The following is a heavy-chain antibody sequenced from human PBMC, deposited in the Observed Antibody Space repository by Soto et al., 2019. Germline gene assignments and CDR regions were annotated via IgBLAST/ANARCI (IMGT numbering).Heavy chain of an antibody. J-gene: IGHJ4*02. CDR1: GDRFTGYY. CDR2: INPNSGGT. CDR3: ARYVQGPWLSRVAVPSGLYYFDY. D-gene: IGHD6-19*01. Sequence: WKASGDRFTGYYMHWVRQAPGQGLEWMGWINPNSGGTNYAQKFQGRVTMTRDTSISTAYMELSRLRSDDTAVYYCARYVQGPWLSRVAVPSGLYYFDYWGQGTLVTVSS. V-gene: IGHV1-2*02.